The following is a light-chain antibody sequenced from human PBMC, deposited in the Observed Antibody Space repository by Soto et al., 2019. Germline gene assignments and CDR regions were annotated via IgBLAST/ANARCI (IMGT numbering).Light chain of an antibody. CDR3: QQYGNSPLT. J-gene: IGKJ4*01. CDR2: GAS. V-gene: IGKV3-20*01. Sequence: EIVLTPSPGTLSLSPGERATLSCRASQSVSSTYLAWYQQRPGQAPRLLIYGASNRATGIPDRFSGSGSGTDFTLTSSRLEPEEFAVYFCQQYGNSPLTFGGGTKVEIK. CDR1: QSVSSTY.